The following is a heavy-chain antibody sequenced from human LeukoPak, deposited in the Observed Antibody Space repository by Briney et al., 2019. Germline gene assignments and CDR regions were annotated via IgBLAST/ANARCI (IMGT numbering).Heavy chain of an antibody. D-gene: IGHD1-26*01. CDR1: GGSISSSSYY. CDR3: AKRYSGSTDWAFDI. V-gene: IGHV4-39*07. CDR2: IYYSGST. J-gene: IGHJ3*02. Sequence: SETLSLTCTVSGGSISSSSYYWGWIRQPPGKGLEWIGSIYYSGSTYYNPSLKSRVTISVDTSKNQFSLKLSSVTAADTAVYYCAKRYSGSTDWAFDIWGQGTMVTVSS.